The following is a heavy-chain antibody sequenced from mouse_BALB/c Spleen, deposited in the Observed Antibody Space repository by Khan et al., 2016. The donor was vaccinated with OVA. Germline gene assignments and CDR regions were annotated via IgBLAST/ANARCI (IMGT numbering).Heavy chain of an antibody. CDR3: ARQVYPGYFDV. Sequence: VQLQESGPGPVAPSQSLSITCTISGFSLTSYGVHWVRQPAGKGLESLVVIWSDGRTTYNSALKSRLSISKDNSKSQVFLKVNSLQTDDTAIYYCARQVYPGYFDVWGAGTTVTVSS. CDR1: GFSLTSYG. V-gene: IGHV2-6-1*01. J-gene: IGHJ1*01. CDR2: IWSDGRT. D-gene: IGHD2-1*01.